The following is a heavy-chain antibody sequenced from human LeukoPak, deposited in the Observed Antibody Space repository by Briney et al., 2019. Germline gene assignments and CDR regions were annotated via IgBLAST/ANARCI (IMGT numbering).Heavy chain of an antibody. D-gene: IGHD4-11*01. V-gene: IGHV1-69*06. CDR1: GGTFSSYA. J-gene: IGHJ6*03. Sequence: SVKVSCKASGGTFSSYAISWVRQAPGQGLEWMGGIIPIFGTADYAQKFQGRVTITADKSTSTAYMELSSLRSEDTAVYYCARDSSETTSSYYYYYMDVWGKGTTVTVSS. CDR2: IIPIFGTA. CDR3: ARDSSETTSSYYYYYMDV.